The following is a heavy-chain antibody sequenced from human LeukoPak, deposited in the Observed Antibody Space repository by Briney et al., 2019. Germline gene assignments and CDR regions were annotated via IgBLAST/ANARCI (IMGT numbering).Heavy chain of an antibody. J-gene: IGHJ4*02. V-gene: IGHV3-23*01. D-gene: IGHD6-13*01. CDR3: AKGGSQQLVFCYFDY. Sequence: GGSLRLSCTVSGFTFSTYDMSWVRLTPGKGLEWVSTVTNSGGGTYYADSVEGRFTISRDNSKNTLYLQMNSLRAEDTAVYYCAKGGSQQLVFCYFDYWGQGTLVTVSS. CDR2: VTNSGGGT. CDR1: GFTFSTYD.